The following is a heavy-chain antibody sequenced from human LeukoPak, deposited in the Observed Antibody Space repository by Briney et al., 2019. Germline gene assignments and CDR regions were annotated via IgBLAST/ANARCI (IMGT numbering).Heavy chain of an antibody. D-gene: IGHD6-13*01. J-gene: IGHJ5*02. Sequence: SVQVSCQASGGTFSSHAISWVRQATGQGLEWMGGIIPILGTANYAQKLQGRVTITADESTSTAYMELSSLRSEDTAVYYCARDVRIAAAGTNWFDPWGQGTLVTVSS. CDR3: ARDVRIAAAGTNWFDP. CDR2: IIPILGTA. V-gene: IGHV1-69*13. CDR1: GGTFSSHA.